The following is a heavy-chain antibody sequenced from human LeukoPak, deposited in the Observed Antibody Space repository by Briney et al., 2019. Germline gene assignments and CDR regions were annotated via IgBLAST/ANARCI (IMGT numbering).Heavy chain of an antibody. CDR3: ARGQVGASTFDY. J-gene: IGHJ4*02. Sequence: PGGSLRLSCAASGFTFSNAWMSWIRQAPGKGLEWVSYISSSSSYTNYADSVKGRFTISRDNAKNSLYLQMNSLRAEDTAVYYCARGQVGASTFDYWGQGTLVTVSS. V-gene: IGHV3-11*06. D-gene: IGHD1-26*01. CDR2: ISSSSSYT. CDR1: GFTFSNAW.